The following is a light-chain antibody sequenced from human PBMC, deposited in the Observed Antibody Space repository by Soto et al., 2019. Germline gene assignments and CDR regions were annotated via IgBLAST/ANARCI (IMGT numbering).Light chain of an antibody. CDR1: QSVINSN. Sequence: EIVMTQSPATLSVSPGERATLSCRASQSVINSNLAWYQQKLGLAPRLLIYDVSTRATGVPARFSGSGSGTEFTLTISSLQSEDFAVYYCQQHSSWPITFGGGTKVEIK. V-gene: IGKV3-15*01. J-gene: IGKJ4*01. CDR3: QQHSSWPIT. CDR2: DVS.